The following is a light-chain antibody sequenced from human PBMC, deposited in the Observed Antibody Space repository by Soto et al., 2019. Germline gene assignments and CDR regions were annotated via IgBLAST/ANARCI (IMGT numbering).Light chain of an antibody. Sequence: SQTAHFPSSPSASVGDRVTVTWRASQDIGNFLAWYQQKPGKVPKLLIYAASTLQSGVPSRFSGSGSGTDFTLTISSLQPEDVATYYCQKCKVAPFTFGGGTKVDI. CDR2: AAS. J-gene: IGKJ4*01. CDR3: QKCKVAPFT. CDR1: QDIGNF. V-gene: IGKV1-27*01.